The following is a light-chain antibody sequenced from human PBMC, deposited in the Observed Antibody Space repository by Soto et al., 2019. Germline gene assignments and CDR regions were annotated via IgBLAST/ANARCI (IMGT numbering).Light chain of an antibody. CDR3: SSYTGTNVI. Sequence: QSVLTQPPSASGSPGQSVTISCTGTLSDVGGQNLVSWYRQDPGKAPKLIIYDVNQRPSGVPDRFSGSKSGSTASLTVSGLQAEDEANYYCSSYTGTNVIFGGGIKLTVL. J-gene: IGLJ2*01. CDR1: LSDVGGQNL. V-gene: IGLV2-8*01. CDR2: DVN.